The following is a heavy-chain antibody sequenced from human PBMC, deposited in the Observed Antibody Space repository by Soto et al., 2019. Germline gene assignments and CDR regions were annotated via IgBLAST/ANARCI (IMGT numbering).Heavy chain of an antibody. CDR3: ARTDLSTKADP. V-gene: IGHV4-30-4*01. CDR1: GGSISSGDYY. CDR2: IYYSGST. D-gene: IGHD2-8*01. J-gene: IGHJ5*02. Sequence: SETLSLTCTVSGGSISSGDYYWSWIRQPPGKGLEWIGYIYYSGSTYYNPSLKSRVTISVDTSKNQFSLKLSSVTAADTAVYYCARTDLSTKADPWGQGTLVTVSS.